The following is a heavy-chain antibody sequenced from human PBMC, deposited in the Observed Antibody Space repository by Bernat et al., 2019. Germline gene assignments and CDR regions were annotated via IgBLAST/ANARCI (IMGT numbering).Heavy chain of an antibody. D-gene: IGHD3-10*01. CDR1: GFTFSSYG. CDR2: IWYDGSNK. J-gene: IGHJ3*02. Sequence: QVQLVESGGGVVQPGRSLRLSCAASGFTFSSYGMHWVRQAPGKGLEWVAVIWYDGSNKYYADSVKGRFTISRDNSENTLYLQMNSLRAEDTAVYYCITENYYGSGLPRWDAFDIWGQGTMVTVSS. CDR3: ITENYYGSGLPRWDAFDI. V-gene: IGHV3-33*01.